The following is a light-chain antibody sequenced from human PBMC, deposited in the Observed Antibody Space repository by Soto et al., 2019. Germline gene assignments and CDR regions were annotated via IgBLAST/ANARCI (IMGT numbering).Light chain of an antibody. V-gene: IGKV4-1*01. Sequence: VLTQSPDTLAVSLGGRATIHCRSNQSVLFVSNNKNFLAWYQQKPGQPPKLFLNWASTRESGVPDRFIGGGSGTEFTLTISSLHAEDVAVYYCQQFLHAPTFGQGTKVDIK. CDR3: QQFLHAPT. CDR1: QSVLFVSNNKNF. J-gene: IGKJ1*01. CDR2: WAS.